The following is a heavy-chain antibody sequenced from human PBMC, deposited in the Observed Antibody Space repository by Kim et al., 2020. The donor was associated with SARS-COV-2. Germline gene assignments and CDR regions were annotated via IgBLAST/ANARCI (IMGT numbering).Heavy chain of an antibody. D-gene: IGHD3-3*01. J-gene: IGHJ4*02. CDR2: INPNSGGT. V-gene: IGHV1-2*02. Sequence: ASVKVSCKASGYTFTGYYMHWVRQAPGQGLEWMGWINPNSGGTNYAQKFQGRVTMTRDTSISTAYMELSRLRSDDTAVYYCATTERLRFLELPHDYWGQGTLVTVSS. CDR3: ATTERLRFLELPHDY. CDR1: GYTFTGYY.